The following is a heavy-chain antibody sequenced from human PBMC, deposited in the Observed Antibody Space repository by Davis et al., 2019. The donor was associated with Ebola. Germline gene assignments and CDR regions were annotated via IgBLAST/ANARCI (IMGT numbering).Heavy chain of an antibody. V-gene: IGHV4-39*01. CDR2: IYYSCST. J-gene: IGHJ3*02. Sequence: MPSETLSLTCTVSGGSISSSSYYWGWIRQPPGKGLEWIGSIYYSCSTYYNPSLKSRVTISVDTSKNQFSLKLSSVTAADTAVYYCARGPMIVVVIASTDDAFDIWGQGTMVTVSS. D-gene: IGHD3-22*01. CDR3: ARGPMIVVVIASTDDAFDI. CDR1: GGSISSSSYY.